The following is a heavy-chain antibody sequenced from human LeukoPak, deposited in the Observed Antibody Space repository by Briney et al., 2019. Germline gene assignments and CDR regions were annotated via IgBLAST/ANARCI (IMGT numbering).Heavy chain of an antibody. V-gene: IGHV4-34*01. J-gene: IGHJ6*03. D-gene: IGHD3-22*01. Sequence: IPSETLSLTCAVYGGSFSGYYWSWIRQPPGKGLEWIGEINHSGSTNYNPSLKSRVTISVDTSKNQFSLKLSSVTAADTAVYYCARDKGTYYYDSSGYPGYYYYMDVWGKGTTVTISS. CDR3: ARDKGTYYYDSSGYPGYYYYMDV. CDR1: GGSFSGYY. CDR2: INHSGST.